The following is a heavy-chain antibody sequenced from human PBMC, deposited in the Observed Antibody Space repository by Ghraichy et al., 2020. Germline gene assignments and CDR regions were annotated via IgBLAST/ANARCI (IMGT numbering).Heavy chain of an antibody. Sequence: SETLSLTCTLSRGSITSADYYWSWIRQPPGKGLEWIGHIHNSGRTNYNPSLKSRVTMSIDTPKNQFSLKLNSVTAADTAIYYCAREREERCTNGVCSTLRYRYLDVWGKGTTVIVSS. CDR3: AREREERCTNGVCSTLRYRYLDV. CDR1: RGSITSADYY. J-gene: IGHJ6*03. V-gene: IGHV4-30-4*08. CDR2: IHNSGRT. D-gene: IGHD2-8*01.